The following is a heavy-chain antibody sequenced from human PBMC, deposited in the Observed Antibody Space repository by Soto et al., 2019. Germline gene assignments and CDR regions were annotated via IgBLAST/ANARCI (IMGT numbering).Heavy chain of an antibody. D-gene: IGHD5-12*01. J-gene: IGHJ4*02. CDR2: INADGSTK. CDR1: GFTFSSYW. Sequence: EVQLVESGGGLVQPGGSLRVSCAASGFTFSSYWMHWVRQAPGKGLVWVSRINADGSTKTYADSVKGRFTISRDNAKNTLSLQMNSLRAEVSAIYYCVRSREGYNFVGDNWGQGTLVTVSS. V-gene: IGHV3-74*01. CDR3: VRSREGYNFVGDN.